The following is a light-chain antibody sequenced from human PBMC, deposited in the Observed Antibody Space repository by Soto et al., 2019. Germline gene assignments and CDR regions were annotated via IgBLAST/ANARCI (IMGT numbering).Light chain of an antibody. CDR3: MQSIHLQT. CDR1: QSLVPSDGRTY. J-gene: IGKJ4*01. V-gene: IGKV2D-29*01. CDR2: EVS. Sequence: IVLTQTPLSLSVIPGQPASISCKSNQSLVPSDGRTYFYWYLQKSGQPPHLLIYEVSNRFSGVSDRFSGSGSGTDFTLTISRVEAEDVGVYYCMQSIHLQTFGGGTKVEIK.